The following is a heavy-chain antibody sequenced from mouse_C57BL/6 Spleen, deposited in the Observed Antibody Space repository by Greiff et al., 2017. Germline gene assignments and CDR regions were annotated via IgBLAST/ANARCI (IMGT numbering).Heavy chain of an antibody. D-gene: IGHD1-1*01. CDR3: ARAQFITTVEGFAY. Sequence: VQLQQPGAELVMPGASVKLSCKASGYTFTSYWMHWVKQRPGQGLEWIGEIDPSDSYPNSNQKFKGQSTLTVDKSSRTAYMQRSSLTSEDSAVYYCARAQFITTVEGFAYWGQGTLVTVSA. CDR1: GYTFTSYW. V-gene: IGHV1-69*01. CDR2: IDPSDSYP. J-gene: IGHJ3*01.